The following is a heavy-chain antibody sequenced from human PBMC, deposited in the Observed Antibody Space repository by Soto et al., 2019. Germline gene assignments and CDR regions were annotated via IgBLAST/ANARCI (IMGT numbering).Heavy chain of an antibody. CDR3: ASQSGSYSNYYYGMDV. CDR1: GYSFTSYW. J-gene: IGHJ6*02. CDR2: IYPGDSDT. V-gene: IGHV5-51*01. D-gene: IGHD1-26*01. Sequence: PGESLKISCKGSGYSFTSYWIGWVRQMPGKGLEWMGIIYPGDSDTRYSPSFQGQVTISADKSISTAYLQWSSLKASDTAMYYCASQSGSYSNYYYGMDVWGQGTTVTVSS.